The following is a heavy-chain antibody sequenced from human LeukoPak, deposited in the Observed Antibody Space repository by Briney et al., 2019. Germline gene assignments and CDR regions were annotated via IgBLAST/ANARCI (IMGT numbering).Heavy chain of an antibody. D-gene: IGHD6-13*01. J-gene: IGHJ4*02. CDR1: GDSVSRNSAA. Sequence: PSQTLSLTCAISGDSVSRNSAAWNWIRQSPSRGLEWLGRTYYRSKWYNDYAVSVKSRISISPDTSKNQFSLQLNSVTPEDTAVYYCAREGSSWYRGLFDYWGQGTLVTVSS. CDR2: TYYRSKWYN. CDR3: AREGSSWYRGLFDY. V-gene: IGHV6-1*01.